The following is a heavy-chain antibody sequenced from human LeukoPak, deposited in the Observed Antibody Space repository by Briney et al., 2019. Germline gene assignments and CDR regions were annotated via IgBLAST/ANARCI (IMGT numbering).Heavy chain of an antibody. V-gene: IGHV4-59*01. J-gene: IGHJ4*02. Sequence: SETLSLTCTVSGGSISSYYWSWIRQPPGKGLEWIGYIYYSGSTNYNPSLKSRVTISVDTSKNQFSLKLSSVTAADTAVYYCAKGGGDYDFDYWGQGTLVTVSS. CDR3: AKGGGDYDFDY. CDR2: IYYSGST. D-gene: IGHD4-17*01. CDR1: GGSISSYY.